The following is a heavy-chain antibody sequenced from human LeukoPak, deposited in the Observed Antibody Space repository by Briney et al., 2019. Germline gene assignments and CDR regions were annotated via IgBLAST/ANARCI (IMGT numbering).Heavy chain of an antibody. CDR2: IIPIFGTA. Sequence: SVKVSCKASGGAFSSYAISWVRQAPGQGLEWMGRIIPIFGTANYAQKLQGRVTMTTDTSTSTAYMELRSLRSDDTAVYYCAREQWLVPFDYWGQGTLVTVSS. CDR1: GGAFSSYA. D-gene: IGHD6-19*01. CDR3: AREQWLVPFDY. J-gene: IGHJ4*02. V-gene: IGHV1-69*05.